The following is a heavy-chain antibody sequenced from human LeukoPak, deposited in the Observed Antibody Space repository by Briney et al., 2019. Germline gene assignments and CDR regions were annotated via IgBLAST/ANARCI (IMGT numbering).Heavy chain of an antibody. V-gene: IGHV1-2*02. CDR2: IHPNSGDT. J-gene: IGHJ5*02. Sequence: GASVKVSCKASGYTFTSYYMHWVRQAPGQGLEWMGWIHPNSGDTNYAQKFQGRVAMTRDTSISTAYMELSRLTSDDTAVYYCAREGDFWTWGQGTLVTVSS. CDR1: GYTFTSYY. CDR3: AREGDFWT. D-gene: IGHD3-3*01.